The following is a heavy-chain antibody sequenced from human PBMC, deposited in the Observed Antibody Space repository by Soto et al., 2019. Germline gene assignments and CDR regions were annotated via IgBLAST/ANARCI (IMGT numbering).Heavy chain of an antibody. D-gene: IGHD5-18*01. J-gene: IGHJ4*02. CDR2: ISGSGGST. Sequence: GGSLRLSCAASGFTFSSYAMSWVRQAPGKGLEWVSGISGSGGSTDYADSVKGRFTISRDNSKNTLYLQMNSLRAEDTAVYHCAKDRAGGGYSRSVDYWGQGTLVTVSS. CDR3: AKDRAGGGYSRSVDY. V-gene: IGHV3-23*01. CDR1: GFTFSSYA.